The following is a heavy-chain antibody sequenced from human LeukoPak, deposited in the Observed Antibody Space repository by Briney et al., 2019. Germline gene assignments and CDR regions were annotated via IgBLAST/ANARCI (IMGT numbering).Heavy chain of an antibody. CDR1: GGSISSSSYY. D-gene: IGHD1-26*01. CDR3: ARAPLSGTYYTDAFDI. V-gene: IGHV4-61*05. J-gene: IGHJ3*02. CDR2: IYYSGST. Sequence: SETLSLTCTVSGGSISSSSYYWGWIRQPPGKGLEWIGYIYYSGSTNYKPSLKSRVTISVDTSKNQFSLKLSSVTAADTAVYFCARAPLSGTYYTDAFDIWGQGTMVTVSS.